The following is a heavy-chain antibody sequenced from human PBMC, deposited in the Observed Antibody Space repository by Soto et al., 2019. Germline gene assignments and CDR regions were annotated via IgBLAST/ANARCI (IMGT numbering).Heavy chain of an antibody. V-gene: IGHV4-59*01. CDR1: GGSISSYY. J-gene: IGHJ3*02. Sequence: SETLSLTCTVSGGSISSYYWSWIRQPPGKGLEWIGYIYYSGSTNYNPSLKSRVTISVDTSKNQFSLKLSSVTAADTAVYYCARATSDFWSGYYDAFDIWGQGTMVTVSS. CDR2: IYYSGST. D-gene: IGHD3-3*01. CDR3: ARATSDFWSGYYDAFDI.